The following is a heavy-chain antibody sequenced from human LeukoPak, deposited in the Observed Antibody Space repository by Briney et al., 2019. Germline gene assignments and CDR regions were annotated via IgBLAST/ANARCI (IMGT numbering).Heavy chain of an antibody. CDR3: ARGVLGGYSYGPSLDY. V-gene: IGHV4-34*01. Sequence: SETLSLTCAVCGGSFSGYYWSWIRQPPGKGLEWIGEINHSGSTNYNPSLKSRVTISVDTSKNQFSLKLSSVTAADTAVYYCARGVLGGYSYGPSLDYWGQGTLVTVSS. CDR2: INHSGST. J-gene: IGHJ4*02. CDR1: GGSFSGYY. D-gene: IGHD5-18*01.